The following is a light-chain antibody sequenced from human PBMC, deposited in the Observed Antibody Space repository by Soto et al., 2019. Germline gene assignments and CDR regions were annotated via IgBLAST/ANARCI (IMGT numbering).Light chain of an antibody. Sequence: QSALTQPASVSASPGQSITISCTGTSSDVGGSNFVSCYQQHPGKPPKLIIYDVATRPSGVSNCFSGSKSGSTASLIISRLQTEDEADYYCVSFTSSTTYVFGSGTKLTVL. CDR2: DVA. CDR3: VSFTSSTTYV. J-gene: IGLJ1*01. V-gene: IGLV2-14*03. CDR1: SSDVGGSNF.